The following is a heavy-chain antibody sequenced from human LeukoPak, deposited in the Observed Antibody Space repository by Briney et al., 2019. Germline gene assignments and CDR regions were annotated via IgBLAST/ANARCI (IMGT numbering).Heavy chain of an antibody. D-gene: IGHD6-13*01. V-gene: IGHV3-7*01. J-gene: IGHJ4*02. CDR2: IKQDGSEK. Sequence: GGSLRLSCAASGFTFSNYAMNWVRQAPGKGLEWVANIKQDGSEKYYVDSVKGRFTISRDNARNSLYLQMNSLRAEDTAVYYCARAGSSSWYGWGQGTLVTVSS. CDR1: GFTFSNYA. CDR3: ARAGSSSWYG.